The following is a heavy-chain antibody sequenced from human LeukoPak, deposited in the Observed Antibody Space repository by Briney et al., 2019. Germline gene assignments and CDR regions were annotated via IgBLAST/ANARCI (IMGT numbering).Heavy chain of an antibody. Sequence: SETLSLTCAVYGGSFSGYYWSWICQPPGKGLEWIGEINHSGSTNYNPSLKSRVTISVDTSKNQFSLKLSSVTAADTAVYYCARVDIVVVPAAIDYWGQGTLVTVSS. CDR1: GGSFSGYY. D-gene: IGHD2-2*03. J-gene: IGHJ4*02. CDR3: ARVDIVVVPAAIDY. V-gene: IGHV4-34*01. CDR2: INHSGST.